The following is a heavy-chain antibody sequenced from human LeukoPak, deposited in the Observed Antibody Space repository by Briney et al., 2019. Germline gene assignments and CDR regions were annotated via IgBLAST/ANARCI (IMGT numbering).Heavy chain of an antibody. Sequence: SETLSLTCAVYGGSFSGYYWSWIRQPPGKGLEWIGEINHSESTNYNPSLKSRVTISIDTSRNQFSLKLSSVSAADTAVYYCARDSGDGDYTPDMDVWGKGTTVTVSS. CDR2: INHSEST. V-gene: IGHV4-34*01. D-gene: IGHD2-21*02. J-gene: IGHJ6*03. CDR1: GGSFSGYY. CDR3: ARDSGDGDYTPDMDV.